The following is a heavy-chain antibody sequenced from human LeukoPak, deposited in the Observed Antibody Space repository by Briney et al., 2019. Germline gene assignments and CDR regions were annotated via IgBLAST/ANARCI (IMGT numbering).Heavy chain of an antibody. J-gene: IGHJ4*02. CDR3: TRVGYIDEGIDY. CDR2: IKQDGSKK. V-gene: IGHV3-7*04. D-gene: IGHD5-24*01. CDR1: GFPFSSYW. Sequence: GGSLRLSCVASGFPFSSYWMTWVRQAPGKGLEWVAKIKQDGSKKSYVDSVKGRFTISRDNAKNSLYLQMNSLRAEDTAIYYCTRVGYIDEGIDYWGQGTLVTVSS.